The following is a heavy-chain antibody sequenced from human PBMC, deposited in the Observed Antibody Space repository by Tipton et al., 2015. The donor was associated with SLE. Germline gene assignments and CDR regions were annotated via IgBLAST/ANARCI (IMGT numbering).Heavy chain of an antibody. CDR3: VRLIGQLRPSGD. J-gene: IGHJ4*02. V-gene: IGHV4-39*07. D-gene: IGHD2-21*01. CDR2: IYYSGSSYYSGNT. Sequence: TLSLTCTVSGDSISSTTFYWGWVRQPPGKGLEWIGKIYYSGSSYYSGNTYYNPSLKSRVTISVDASKDQFSLELESVTAADTAVYFCVRLIGQLRPSGDWGQGTLATVSS. CDR1: GDSISSTTFY.